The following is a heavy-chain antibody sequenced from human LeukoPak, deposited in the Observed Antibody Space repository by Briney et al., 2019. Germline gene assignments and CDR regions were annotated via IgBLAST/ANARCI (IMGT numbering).Heavy chain of an antibody. Sequence: SQTLSLTCAISGDSVSSNSVTWNWIRQSPSRGLEWLGRTYYRSTWYNDYAVSVRGRITVNPDTSKNQFSLHLNSVTPEDTAVYYCARDHPGYGGNSGAFDIWGQGTMVTVSS. D-gene: IGHD4-23*01. CDR1: GDSVSSNSVT. CDR2: TYYRSTWYN. V-gene: IGHV6-1*01. J-gene: IGHJ3*02. CDR3: ARDHPGYGGNSGAFDI.